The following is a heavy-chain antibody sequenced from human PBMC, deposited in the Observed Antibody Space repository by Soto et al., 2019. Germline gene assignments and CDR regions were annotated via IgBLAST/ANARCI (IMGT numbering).Heavy chain of an antibody. CDR3: ARESTYYYDSSGYYSGAFDI. V-gene: IGHV4-31*03. J-gene: IGHJ3*02. D-gene: IGHD3-22*01. CDR1: GGSISSGGYY. Sequence: QVQLQESGPGLVKPSQTLSLTCTVSGGSISSGGYYWSWIRQHPGKGLEWIGYIYYSGSTYYNPSLKSRVTISVDTSKNQFSLKLSSVTAADTAVYYCARESTYYYDSSGYYSGAFDIWGQGTMVTVSS. CDR2: IYYSGST.